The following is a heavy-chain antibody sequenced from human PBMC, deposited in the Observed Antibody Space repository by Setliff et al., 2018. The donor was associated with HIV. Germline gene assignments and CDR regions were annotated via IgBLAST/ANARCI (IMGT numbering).Heavy chain of an antibody. CDR3: ARQTVHTTHSLDFGSPNRDYYYGMDV. V-gene: IGHV5-51*01. CDR1: AYSFTTFW. J-gene: IGHJ6*02. Sequence: GESLKISCKGSAYSFTTFWIAWVRQMPGKGLEWMGVIYPGDSDTTYSPSFQGQVTISVDKSISTAYLQWSSLKASDSAMYYCARQTVHTTHSLDFGSPNRDYYYGMDVWGQGTTVTVSS. CDR2: IYPGDSDT. D-gene: IGHD1-1*01.